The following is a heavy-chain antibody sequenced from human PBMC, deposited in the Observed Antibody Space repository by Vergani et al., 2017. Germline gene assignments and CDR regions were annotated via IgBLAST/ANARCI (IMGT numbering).Heavy chain of an antibody. D-gene: IGHD1-1*01. CDR2: ISSSGSTI. CDR3: ARDGTTGTTGTFDY. J-gene: IGHJ4*02. V-gene: IGHV3-48*03. CDR1: GFTFSSYE. Sequence: EVQLVESGGGLVQPGGSLRLSCAASGFTFSSYEMNWVRQAPGKGLEWVSYISSSGSTIYYADSVKGRFTISRDNAKNSLYLQMNSLRAEDTAVYYCARDGTTGTTGTFDYWGQGTLVTVSS.